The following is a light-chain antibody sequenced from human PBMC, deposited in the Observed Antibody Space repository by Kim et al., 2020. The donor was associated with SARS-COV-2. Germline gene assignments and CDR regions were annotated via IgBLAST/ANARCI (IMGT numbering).Light chain of an antibody. Sequence: ASVGDRVTITCRASRGIHNYLAWYQQKPGKVPKLLIYAASTLHSGLPSRFSGSGSGTDFTLIISSLQPEDVATYYCQKYNTAPWTFGQGTKVDIK. CDR1: RGIHNY. J-gene: IGKJ1*01. V-gene: IGKV1-27*01. CDR3: QKYNTAPWT. CDR2: AAS.